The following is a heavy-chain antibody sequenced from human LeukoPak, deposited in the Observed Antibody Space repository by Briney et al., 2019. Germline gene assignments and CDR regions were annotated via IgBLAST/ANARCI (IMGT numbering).Heavy chain of an antibody. V-gene: IGHV1-18*01. Sequence: ASVKVSCKTSGYSENFYGITWVRQVAGQGLEWMGWISAQHGQTEYAPNSQDRVTMATDTYTNTAYMELRSLRSDDTAVYYCAGSLGYCTSNVCYLKYWGQGTLVTVSS. CDR1: GYSENFYG. J-gene: IGHJ4*02. D-gene: IGHD2-8*01. CDR2: ISAQHGQT. CDR3: AGSLGYCTSNVCYLKY.